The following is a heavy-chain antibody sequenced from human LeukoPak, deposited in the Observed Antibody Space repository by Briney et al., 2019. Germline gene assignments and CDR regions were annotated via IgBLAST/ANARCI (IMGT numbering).Heavy chain of an antibody. D-gene: IGHD2-15*01. CDR1: GFTVSDNY. CDR3: ARDHVVASGAVAY. J-gene: IGHJ4*02. CDR2: LYSGGTA. Sequence: GGSLRLSCAASGFTVSDNYMSWFRQAPGKGLEWLSVLYSGGTAIHADSVRGRFTISRDNSKNTQHLQMDSLTIEDSALYYCARDHVVASGAVAYWGQGTLVTVSS. V-gene: IGHV3-53*01.